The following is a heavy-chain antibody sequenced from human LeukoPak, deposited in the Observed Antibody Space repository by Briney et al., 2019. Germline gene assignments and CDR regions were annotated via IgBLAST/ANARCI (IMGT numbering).Heavy chain of an antibody. CDR3: VKDRLVNDHPDFWSDGXYNXQXXYXXGXDV. D-gene: IGHD3-3*01. CDR2: ITHSGETT. CDR1: GFTFSNFA. V-gene: IGHV3-23*01. J-gene: IGHJ6*01. Sequence: GGSLRLSCAASGFTFSNFAMSWVRQAPGKGLEWVSGITHSGETTYYADSVKGRFTISRDNSKNTLSLQLNSLRGEDTAIYYCVKDRLVNDHPDFWSDGXYNXQXXYXXGXDVWGQGTXVTVSS.